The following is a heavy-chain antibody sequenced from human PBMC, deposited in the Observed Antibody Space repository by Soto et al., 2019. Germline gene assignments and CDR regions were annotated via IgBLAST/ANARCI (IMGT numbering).Heavy chain of an antibody. D-gene: IGHD3-22*01. V-gene: IGHV1-69*13. CDR1: GGTFSSYA. CDR3: ATALGEYYYDSSGPYRYFDL. Sequence: SVKVSCKASGGTFSSYAINWVRQAPGQGLEWMGGIIPIFGTANYAQKFQGRVTITADESTSTAYMELSSLRSEDTAVYYCATALGEYYYDSSGPYRYFDLWGRGTLVTVSS. J-gene: IGHJ2*01. CDR2: IIPIFGTA.